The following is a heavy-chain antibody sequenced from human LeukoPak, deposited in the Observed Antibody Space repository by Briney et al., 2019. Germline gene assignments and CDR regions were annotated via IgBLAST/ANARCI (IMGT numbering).Heavy chain of an antibody. Sequence: PSQTLSLTCAVSGGSISSSNWWSWVRQPPGKGLEWIGEIYHSGSTNYNPSLKSRVTISVDKSKNQFSLKLSSVTAADTAVYYCARNEGIAVAGTGTFDYWGQGTLVTVSS. CDR3: ARNEGIAVAGTGTFDY. CDR1: GGSISSSNW. V-gene: IGHV4-4*02. D-gene: IGHD6-19*01. CDR2: IYHSGST. J-gene: IGHJ4*02.